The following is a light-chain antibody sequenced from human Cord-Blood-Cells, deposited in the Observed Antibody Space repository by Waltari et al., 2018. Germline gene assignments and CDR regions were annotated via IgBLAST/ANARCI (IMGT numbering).Light chain of an antibody. J-gene: IGLJ2*01. CDR3: QSYDSSIRV. V-gene: IGLV6-57*01. Sequence: NFMLPQPHSVSESPGKTVTIPCPRSSGPLASHYLPWSQMRPGSPPTTVIYEDNPRPPGVPDRFSGSIDSSSNSASLTISGLKTEDEADYYCQSYDSSIRVFGGGTKLTVL. CDR2: EDN. CDR1: SGPLASHY.